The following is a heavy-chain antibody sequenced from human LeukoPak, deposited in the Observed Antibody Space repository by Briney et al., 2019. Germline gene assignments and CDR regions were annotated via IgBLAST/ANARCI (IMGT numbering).Heavy chain of an antibody. CDR3: ARVSRIVPGGENWFDP. CDR2: IYYSGST. J-gene: IGHJ5*02. CDR1: GGSISSYY. D-gene: IGHD2-2*01. V-gene: IGHV4-59*01. Sequence: SETLSLTCTVSGGSISSYYWSWIRQSPGKGLEWIGYIYYSGSTNYNPSLKSRVTISVDTSKNQFSLKLSSVTAADTAVYYCARVSRIVPGGENWFDPWGQGTLVTVSS.